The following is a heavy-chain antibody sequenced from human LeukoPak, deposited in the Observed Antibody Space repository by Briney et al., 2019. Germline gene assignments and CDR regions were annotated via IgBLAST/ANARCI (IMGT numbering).Heavy chain of an antibody. V-gene: IGHV3-23*01. CDR2: ISGSGGST. CDR1: GFTFSSYA. J-gene: IGHJ4*02. CDR3: AKDRVSVYYYDSSGYYYFDY. Sequence: PGGSLRLSCAASGFTFSSYAMSWVRQAPGKGLEWVSAISGSGGSTYYADSVKGQFTISRDNSKNTLYLQMNSLRAEDTAVYYCAKDRVSVYYYDSSGYYYFDYWGQGTLVTVSS. D-gene: IGHD3-22*01.